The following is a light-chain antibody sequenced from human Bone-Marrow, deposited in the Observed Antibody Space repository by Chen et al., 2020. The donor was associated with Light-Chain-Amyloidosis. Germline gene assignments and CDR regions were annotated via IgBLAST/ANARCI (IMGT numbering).Light chain of an antibody. Sequence: QSALTQPASVSGSPGQSITISCTGTSSDVGGDNHVSWYQQHPDKAPKLMIYEVTSRPSWVPDRFSGSKPDNTASLTISGLQTEDEADYFCSSYTITNTLVFGSGTRVTVL. CDR3: SSYTITNTLV. V-gene: IGLV2-14*01. CDR1: SSDVGGDNH. CDR2: EVT. J-gene: IGLJ1*01.